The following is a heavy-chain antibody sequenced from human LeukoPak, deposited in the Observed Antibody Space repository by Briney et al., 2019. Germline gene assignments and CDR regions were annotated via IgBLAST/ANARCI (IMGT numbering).Heavy chain of an antibody. CDR2: MSSTGINT. CDR3: AKDLRGNWNYFDS. CDR1: GFTFHNYA. D-gene: IGHD1-7*01. Sequence: PGGSLRLSCAASGFTFHNYAITWVRQAPGKGLGWVSTMSSTGINTHYADSVKGRFTLSRDNSKTTLYLQMNSLRAEDTAVYYCAKDLRGNWNYFDSWGQGTLVTVSS. J-gene: IGHJ5*01. V-gene: IGHV3-23*01.